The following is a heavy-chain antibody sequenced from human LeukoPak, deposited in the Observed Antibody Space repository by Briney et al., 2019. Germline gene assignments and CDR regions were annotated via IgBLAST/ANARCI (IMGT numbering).Heavy chain of an antibody. CDR1: GFTFSSYS. CDR3: ARDIDDFPSYGMDV. J-gene: IGHJ6*02. V-gene: IGHV3-21*01. D-gene: IGHD3-3*01. CDR2: SSSSSSYI. Sequence: GGSLRPSCAASGFTFSSYSMNWVRQAPGKGLEWVSSSSSSSSYIYYADSVKGRFTISRDNAKNSLYLQMNSLRAEDTAVYYCARDIDDFPSYGMDVWGQGTTVTVSS.